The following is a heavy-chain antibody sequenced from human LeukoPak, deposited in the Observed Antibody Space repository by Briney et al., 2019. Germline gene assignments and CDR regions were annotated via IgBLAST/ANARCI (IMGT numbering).Heavy chain of an antibody. CDR1: GGSISSYY. CDR2: IYYSGST. D-gene: IGHD5-24*01. V-gene: IGHV4-59*01. CDR3: ARARSLEVATVEFDY. J-gene: IGHJ4*02. Sequence: PSETLSLTCTVSGGSISSYYWSWIRQPPGKGLEWIGYIYYSGSTNYNPSLKSRVTISVDTSKNQFSLKLSSVTAADTAVYYCARARSLEVATVEFDYWGQGTLVTVS.